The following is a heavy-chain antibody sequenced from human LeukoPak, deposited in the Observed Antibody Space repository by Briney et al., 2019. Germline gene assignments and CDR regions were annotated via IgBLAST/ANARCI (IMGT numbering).Heavy chain of an antibody. V-gene: IGHV3-11*03. CDR1: GFTFGDDY. CDR2: ISNSGDYT. J-gene: IGHJ4*02. Sequence: PGGSLRLSCAVSGFTFGDDYMSWIRQAPGQGLEWVSYISNSGDYTNYADSVAGRFTISRDNAENSLYLQMNSLRAEDTAVYYCARSRGAGPGAYFDYWGQGTLVTVTS. CDR3: ARSRGAGPGAYFDY. D-gene: IGHD6-19*01.